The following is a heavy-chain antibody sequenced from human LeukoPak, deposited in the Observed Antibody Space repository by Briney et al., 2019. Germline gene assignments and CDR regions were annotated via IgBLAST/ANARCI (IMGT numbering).Heavy chain of an antibody. Sequence: ASVKVSCKASGYTFTGYYMHWVRQAPGQALEWMGWINPNSGGTNYAQTFQGRVTMTRDTSISTAYMELSRLKSDDTAVYYCARGTGQGYGANFDSWGQGTLVTVSS. J-gene: IGHJ4*02. CDR2: INPNSGGT. CDR1: GYTFTGYY. CDR3: ARGTGQGYGANFDS. D-gene: IGHD5-18*01. V-gene: IGHV1-2*02.